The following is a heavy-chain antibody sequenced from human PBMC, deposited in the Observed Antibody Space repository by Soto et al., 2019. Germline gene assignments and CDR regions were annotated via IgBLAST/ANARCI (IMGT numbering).Heavy chain of an antibody. CDR2: ISGSGGST. V-gene: IGHV3-23*01. D-gene: IGHD3-10*01. J-gene: IGHJ5*02. CDR3: AKGDYGSGSYYNLPWFDP. CDR1: GFTFSSYA. Sequence: GGSLRLSCAASGFTFSSYAMSWVRQAPGKGLEWVSAISGSGGSTYYADSVKGRFTISRDNSKNTLYLQMNSLRAEDTAVYYCAKGDYGSGSYYNLPWFDPWGQGTLVTVSS.